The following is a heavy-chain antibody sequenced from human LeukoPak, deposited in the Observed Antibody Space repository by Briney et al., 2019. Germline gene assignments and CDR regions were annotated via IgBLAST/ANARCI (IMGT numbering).Heavy chain of an antibody. CDR3: TKDPNGDYIGAFDP. CDR2: ITGSHGRT. V-gene: IGHV3-23*01. J-gene: IGHJ5*02. D-gene: IGHD4-17*01. CDR1: GFTFSSFA. Sequence: SGGSLRLSCAASGFTFSSFAMTWVRQAPGKGLEWVSSITGSHGRTYTTDSVKGRFTISRDNSQNTLYLQMNSLRAGDTAVYYCTKDPNGDYIGAFDPWGQGTLVTVSS.